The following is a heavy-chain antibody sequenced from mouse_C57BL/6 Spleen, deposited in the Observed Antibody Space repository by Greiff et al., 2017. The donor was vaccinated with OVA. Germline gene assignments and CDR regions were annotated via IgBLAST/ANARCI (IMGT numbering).Heavy chain of an antibody. CDR1: GYTFTDYE. J-gene: IGHJ1*03. V-gene: IGHV1-15*01. CDR2: IDPETGGT. D-gene: IGHD1-1*01. Sequence: QVQLQQSGAELVRPGASVTLSCKASGYTFTDYEMHWVKQTPVHGLEWIGAIDPETGGTASNQKFKGKAILTADKSSSTAYMELRSLTSEDSAVYYCTRDDTTVVADWYFDVWGTGTTVTVSS. CDR3: TRDDTTVVADWYFDV.